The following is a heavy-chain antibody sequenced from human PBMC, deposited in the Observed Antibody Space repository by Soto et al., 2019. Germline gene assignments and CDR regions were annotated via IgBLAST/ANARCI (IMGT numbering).Heavy chain of an antibody. Sequence: QVQLVQSGAEVKKPGSSVTVSCKASGGTFSSYAISWVRQAPGQELEGMGGIIPIFGTANYAQKFQGRVTITADESTSTAYMELSSLRSEDTAVYYCARGGITMVRGLFDYWGQGTLVTVSS. CDR3: ARGGITMVRGLFDY. D-gene: IGHD3-10*01. CDR1: GGTFSSYA. J-gene: IGHJ4*02. CDR2: IIPIFGTA. V-gene: IGHV1-69*01.